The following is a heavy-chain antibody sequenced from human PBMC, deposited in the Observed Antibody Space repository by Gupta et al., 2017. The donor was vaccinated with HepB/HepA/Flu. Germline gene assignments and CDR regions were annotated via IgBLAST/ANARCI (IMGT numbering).Heavy chain of an antibody. V-gene: IGHV1-69*01. CDR2: IIPIFGTA. D-gene: IGHD3-10*01. J-gene: IGHJ6*03. Sequence: QVQLVQSGAEVKKPGSSVKVSCKASGGTFSSYAIIWVRQAPGQGLEWMGGIIPIFGTANDAQKFQGRVTITADESTSTAYMELSSLRSEDTAVYYCARGYGSGRLYYYYYMDVWGKGTTVTVSS. CDR3: ARGYGSGRLYYYYYMDV. CDR1: GGTFSSYA.